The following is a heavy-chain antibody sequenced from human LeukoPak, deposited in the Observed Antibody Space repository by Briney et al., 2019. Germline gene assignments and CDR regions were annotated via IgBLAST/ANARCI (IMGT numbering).Heavy chain of an antibody. Sequence: ASVKVSCKASGYTFTSYGISWVRQAPGQGLEWMGWISAYNGNTNYAQKLQGRVTMTTDTSTSTAYMELRSLRSDDTAVYYCARDDYGSGSYDYYYYGMDVWGQGTTVTVSS. CDR3: ARDDYGSGSYDYYYYGMDV. CDR1: GYTFTSYG. J-gene: IGHJ6*02. V-gene: IGHV1-18*01. CDR2: ISAYNGNT. D-gene: IGHD3-10*01.